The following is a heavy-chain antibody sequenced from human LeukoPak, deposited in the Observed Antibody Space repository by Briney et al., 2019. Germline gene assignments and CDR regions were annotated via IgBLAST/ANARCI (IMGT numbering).Heavy chain of an antibody. D-gene: IGHD6-13*01. J-gene: IGHJ4*02. CDR2: ISYDGSNK. Sequence: PGGSLRLSCAASGLTFSSYAMHWVRQAPGKGLGWVAVISYDGSNKYYADSVKGRFTISRDNSKNTLYLQMNSLRAEDTAVYYGARDSSLIAAAGTGLDYWGQGTLVTVSS. CDR1: GLTFSSYA. CDR3: ARDSSLIAAAGTGLDY. V-gene: IGHV3-30*04.